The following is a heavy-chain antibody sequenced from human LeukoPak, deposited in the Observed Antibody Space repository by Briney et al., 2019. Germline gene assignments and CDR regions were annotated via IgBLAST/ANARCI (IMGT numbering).Heavy chain of an antibody. J-gene: IGHJ4*02. D-gene: IGHD3-10*01. V-gene: IGHV3-23*01. CDR1: GFTFSSYG. Sequence: PGGSLRLSCAASGFTFSSYGMSWVRQAPGKGLEWVSAISGSGGSTYYADSVKGRFTISRDNSKNTLYLQMNSLRAEDTAVYYCAKRAYYYGSGSYRHPHFDYWGQGTLVTVSS. CDR2: ISGSGGST. CDR3: AKRAYYYGSGSYRHPHFDY.